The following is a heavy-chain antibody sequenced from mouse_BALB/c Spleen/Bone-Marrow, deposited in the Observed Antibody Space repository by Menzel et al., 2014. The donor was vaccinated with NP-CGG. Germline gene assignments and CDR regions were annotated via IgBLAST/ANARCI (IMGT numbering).Heavy chain of an antibody. CDR1: GFTFSSFG. CDR2: ISSGSSTI. D-gene: IGHD2-14*01. J-gene: IGHJ2*01. CDR3: ARSLYYRYDFFDY. Sequence: DVKLVESGGGLVQPGGSRKLSCAASGFTFSSFGMHWVRQAPEKGLEWVAYISSGSSTIYYADTVKGRFTISRDNPKNTLFLQMTSLRSEDTAKYYCARSLYYRYDFFDYWGQGTTLTVSS. V-gene: IGHV5-17*02.